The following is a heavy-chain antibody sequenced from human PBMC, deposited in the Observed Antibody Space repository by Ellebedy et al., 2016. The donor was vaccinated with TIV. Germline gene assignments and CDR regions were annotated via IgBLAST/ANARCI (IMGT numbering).Heavy chain of an antibody. CDR1: GFTFSSYS. CDR3: ARRRGYSYGFNY. CDR2: ISSSSSYI. J-gene: IGHJ4*02. D-gene: IGHD5-18*01. Sequence: GESLKISXAASGFTFSSYSMNWVRQAPGKGLEWVSSISSSSSYIYYADSVKGRFTISRDNAKNSLYLQMNSLRAEDTAVYYCARRRGYSYGFNYWGQGTLVTVSS. V-gene: IGHV3-21*04.